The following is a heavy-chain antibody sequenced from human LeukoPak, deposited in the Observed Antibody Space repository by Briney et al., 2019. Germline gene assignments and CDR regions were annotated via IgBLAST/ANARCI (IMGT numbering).Heavy chain of an antibody. J-gene: IGHJ6*03. CDR2: INPSGGST. CDR1: GYTFTSYY. Sequence: ASVKVSCKASGYTFTSYYMHWVRQAPGQGLEWMGIINPSGGSTSYAPKFQGRVTMTRDMSTSTVYMELSSLRSEDTAVYYCASGGSGTDVYYYYYMDVWGKGTTVTVSS. V-gene: IGHV1-46*01. CDR3: ASGGSGTDVYYYYYMDV.